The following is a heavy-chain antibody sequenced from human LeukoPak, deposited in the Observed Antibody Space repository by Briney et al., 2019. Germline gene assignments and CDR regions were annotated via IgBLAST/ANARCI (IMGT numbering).Heavy chain of an antibody. Sequence: GGSLRLSCAASGFTFSGYSMNWVRQAPGKGLEWVSYISSSSSTIYYADSVKGHFTISRDNPKNTLYLHMSSLRAEDTAVYYCAKRVGAWIQLWSPHDAFDIWGQGTLVTVSS. CDR3: AKRVGAWIQLWSPHDAFDI. J-gene: IGHJ3*02. CDR1: GFTFSGYS. D-gene: IGHD5-18*01. CDR2: ISSSSSTI. V-gene: IGHV3-48*04.